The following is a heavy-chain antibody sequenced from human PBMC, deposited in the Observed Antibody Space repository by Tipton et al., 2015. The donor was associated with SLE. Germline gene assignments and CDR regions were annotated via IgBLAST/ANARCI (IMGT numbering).Heavy chain of an antibody. V-gene: IGHV4-34*01. CDR1: GRSFSSYY. CDR3: ARGNIVASSFDY. CDR2: VNNNGAT. D-gene: IGHD5-12*01. J-gene: IGHJ4*02. Sequence: TLSLTCDVQGRSFSSYYWTWIRQPPGKGLEWIGEVNNNGATKYNPSLKSRVSIMVDTSKNQFSLELSSVTAADTAVYYCARGNIVASSFDYWGQGTLVTVSS.